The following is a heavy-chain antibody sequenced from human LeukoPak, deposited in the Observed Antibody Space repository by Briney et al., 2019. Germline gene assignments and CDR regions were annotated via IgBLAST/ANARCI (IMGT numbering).Heavy chain of an antibody. J-gene: IGHJ5*02. CDR2: VSDTGIT. V-gene: IGHV4-59*01. D-gene: IGHD2/OR15-2a*01. CDR1: GGSMKNSC. Sequence: SETLSLTCSVSGGSMKNSCWRWIRQPPGKGLEWIGYVSDTGITNSNPSLKSRVAFSIDTSKGQFYLKLRSVTAADTALYFCARNRFQLSGAYWFDPWGRGTLVTVSS. CDR3: ARNRFQLSGAYWFDP.